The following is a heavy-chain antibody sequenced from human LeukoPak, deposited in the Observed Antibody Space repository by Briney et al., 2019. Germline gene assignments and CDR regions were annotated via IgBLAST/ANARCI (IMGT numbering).Heavy chain of an antibody. J-gene: IGHJ3*02. CDR1: GYSISSGYY. CDR3: ARDSNYYDSSGYYPINGAFDI. Sequence: SETLSLTCTVSGYSISSGYYWGWIRQPPGKGLEWIGSIYHSGSTYYNPSLKSRVTISVDTSKNQCSLKLSSVTAADTAVYYCARDSNYYDSSGYYPINGAFDIWGQGTMVTVSS. V-gene: IGHV4-38-2*02. D-gene: IGHD3-22*01. CDR2: IYHSGST.